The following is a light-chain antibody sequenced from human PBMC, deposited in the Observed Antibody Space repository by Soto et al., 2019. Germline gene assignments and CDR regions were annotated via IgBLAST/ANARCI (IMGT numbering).Light chain of an antibody. Sequence: DIQMTQSPSSLSASVGDRVTITCRASPSINNYLNWYQQKAGKAPKLLIYAASSLQSGVPSRFSGSGSGTDFTLTISSRQPEDFATYYCQQSYSTPPSTFRQEPKVDIK. CDR1: PSINNY. J-gene: IGKJ1*01. CDR2: AAS. CDR3: QQSYSTPPST. V-gene: IGKV1-39*01.